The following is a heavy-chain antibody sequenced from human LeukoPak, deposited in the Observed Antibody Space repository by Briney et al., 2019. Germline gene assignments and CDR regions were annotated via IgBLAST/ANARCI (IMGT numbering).Heavy chain of an antibody. Sequence: QPGGSLRLSCAASGFTFTDSWMHWVRQAPGKGLMWVARVNTIGNSTIYADSVKGRFDVSRDNTKNVVYLQMNGLSFDDTGVYYCASEALYDSSSSLGAFDIWGHGTMVTVSS. CDR2: VNTIGNST. V-gene: IGHV3-74*01. D-gene: IGHD3-22*01. CDR1: GFTFTDSW. CDR3: ASEALYDSSSSLGAFDI. J-gene: IGHJ3*02.